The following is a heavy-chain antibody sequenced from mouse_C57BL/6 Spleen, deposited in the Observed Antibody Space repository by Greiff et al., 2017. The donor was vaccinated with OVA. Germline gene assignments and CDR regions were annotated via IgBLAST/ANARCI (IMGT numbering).Heavy chain of an antibody. J-gene: IGHJ1*03. Sequence: EVQGVESGGGLVKPGGSLKLSCAASGFTFSDYGMHWVRQAPEKGLEWVAYISSGSSTIYYADTVKGRFPIPRDNAKNTLFLQMTSLRSEDTAMYYCANYYGSTYWYFDVWGTGTTVTVSS. V-gene: IGHV5-17*01. D-gene: IGHD1-1*01. CDR1: GFTFSDYG. CDR3: ANYYGSTYWYFDV. CDR2: ISSGSSTI.